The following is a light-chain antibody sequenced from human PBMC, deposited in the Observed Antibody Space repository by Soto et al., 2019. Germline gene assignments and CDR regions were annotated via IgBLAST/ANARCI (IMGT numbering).Light chain of an antibody. V-gene: IGKV3-11*01. J-gene: IGKJ5*01. Sequence: IVLTQSPATLSLWPGETAILSCRASQSVSSLLSWYQQKPGQAPRLLIYDASSRAPGVPARFRGSGSGTDFPLTISSLEPEDFALSYCQQRSSWITFGQGTRLEIE. CDR3: QQRSSWIT. CDR1: QSVSSL. CDR2: DAS.